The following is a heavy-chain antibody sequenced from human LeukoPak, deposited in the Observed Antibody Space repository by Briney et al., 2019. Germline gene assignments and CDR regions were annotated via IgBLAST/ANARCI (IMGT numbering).Heavy chain of an antibody. V-gene: IGHV1-18*01. J-gene: IGHJ5*02. Sequence: ASVKVSCKASGYIFTSYGISWVRQAPGQGLEWMGWISAYNGNTNYAQKLQGRVTMTTDTSTSTAYMELRSLRSDDTAVYYRALTYYYGSANNWFDPWGQGTLVTVSS. CDR3: ALTYYYGSANNWFDP. D-gene: IGHD3-10*01. CDR2: ISAYNGNT. CDR1: GYIFTSYG.